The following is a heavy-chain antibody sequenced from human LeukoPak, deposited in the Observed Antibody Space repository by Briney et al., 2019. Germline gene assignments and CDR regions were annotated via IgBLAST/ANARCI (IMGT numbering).Heavy chain of an antibody. CDR3: ARAGSWFLDY. D-gene: IGHD6-13*01. J-gene: IGHJ4*02. CDR2: IYHSGST. V-gene: IGHV4-4*02. Sequence: SGTLSLTCAVSGGSISNGNWWSWVRQPPGKGLEWIGEIYHSGSTNYNPSLKSRVTLSVDTSKNQLSQNLNSVTAADTAVYYCARAGSWFLDYWGQGTLVTVSS. CDR1: GGSISNGNW.